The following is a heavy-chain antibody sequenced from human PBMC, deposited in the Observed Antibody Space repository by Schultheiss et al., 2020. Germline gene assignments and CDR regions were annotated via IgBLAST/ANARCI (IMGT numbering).Heavy chain of an antibody. D-gene: IGHD5-12*01. V-gene: IGHV1-18*01. CDR1: GYTFSSYG. CDR2: INPNSGGT. J-gene: IGHJ6*02. Sequence: ASVKVSCKASGYTFSSYGITWVRQAPGQGLEWMGWINPNSGGTNYAQRLQDRVTMTTHTSTSTAYMELGSLRSDDTAVYYCAREPHSAYDFRGMDVWGQGTTVTVSS. CDR3: AREPHSAYDFRGMDV.